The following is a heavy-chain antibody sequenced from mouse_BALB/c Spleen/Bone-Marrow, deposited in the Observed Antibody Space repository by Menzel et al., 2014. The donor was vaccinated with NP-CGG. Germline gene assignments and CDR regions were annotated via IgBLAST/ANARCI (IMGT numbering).Heavy chain of an antibody. CDR1: GYTLTSYY. CDR3: TREGDSPFAY. Sequence: VKLMESGAELVKPGASVKLSCEASGYTLTSYYMYWVKQRPGQGLEWIGEINPSNGGTNFNEKFKSKATLTVDKSSSTAYMQLSSLTSEDSSVYYCTREGDSPFAYWGQGTLVTVSA. CDR2: INPSNGGT. V-gene: IGHV1S81*02. D-gene: IGHD2-13*01. J-gene: IGHJ3*01.